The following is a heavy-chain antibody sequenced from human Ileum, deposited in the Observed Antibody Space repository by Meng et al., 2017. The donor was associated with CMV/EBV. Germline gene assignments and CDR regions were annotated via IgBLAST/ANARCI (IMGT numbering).Heavy chain of an antibody. V-gene: IGHV1-18*01. CDR3: ARDGYYPSRVFDY. CDR1: GYTFTDYA. D-gene: IGHD2-2*03. J-gene: IGHJ4*01. Sequence: QVQVVTSGAERKTRGALVMVSWTASGYTFTDYAITVVRAAPEQGHGWMGSISDYNSTTKYAQKFQGRVTMTTDTFTTTDYMELRNLRYDETAVYYCARDGYYPSRVFDYWGQGTLVTVSS. CDR2: ISDYNSTT.